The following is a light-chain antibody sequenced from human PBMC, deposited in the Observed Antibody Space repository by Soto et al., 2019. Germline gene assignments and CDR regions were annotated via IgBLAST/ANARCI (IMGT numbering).Light chain of an antibody. CDR3: QQSSNWPPWT. V-gene: IGKV3-11*01. CDR1: QSVGTS. Sequence: EIVLTQSPATLSLSPGERATFSCKASQSVGTSLAWFQQKPCQAPRLLISEASVRARGIPPRVSGSGSGTDFTRAIIRLQPADIAMYYCQQSSNWPPWTFGRGT. J-gene: IGKJ1*01. CDR2: EAS.